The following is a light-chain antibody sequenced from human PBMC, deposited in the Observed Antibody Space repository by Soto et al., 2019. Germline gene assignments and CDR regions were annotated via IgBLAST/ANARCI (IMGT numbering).Light chain of an antibody. Sequence: TLSCTSNQYINSRLAWYQHRPGQAPRLLIYQTSLRAAGIPARFSASGSGKDSSIACGHLMHADFHLHYWRQRQSRPRTFAQGTKVDIK. CDR2: QTS. CDR1: QYINSR. CDR3: RQRQSRPRT. V-gene: IGKV3-11*01. J-gene: IGKJ1*01.